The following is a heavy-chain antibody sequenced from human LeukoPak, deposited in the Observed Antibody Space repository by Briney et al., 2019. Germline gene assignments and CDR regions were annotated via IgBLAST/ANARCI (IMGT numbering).Heavy chain of an antibody. CDR1: GGTFSSYA. J-gene: IGHJ6*02. Sequence: SVKVSCKASGGTFSSYAISWVRQALGQGLEWMGRIITILGIANYAQKFQGRVTITADKSTSTAYMELSSLRSEDTAVYHCARPLVPAAISYYYGMDVWGQGTTVTVSS. V-gene: IGHV1-69*04. CDR2: IITILGIA. CDR3: ARPLVPAAISYYYGMDV. D-gene: IGHD2-2*01.